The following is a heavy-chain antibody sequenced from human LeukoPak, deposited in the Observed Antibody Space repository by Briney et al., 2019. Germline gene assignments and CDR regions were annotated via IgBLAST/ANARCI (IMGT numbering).Heavy chain of an antibody. Sequence: GRSLRLSCAASGFTFSSYEMNWVRQAPGKGLEWISYISSSGSTMYYADSVKGRFTISRDNAKNSLYLQMYSLRAEDTAIYYCASSSWYALDYWGQGTLVTVSS. CDR3: ASSSWYALDY. V-gene: IGHV3-48*03. CDR1: GFTFSSYE. J-gene: IGHJ4*02. D-gene: IGHD6-13*01. CDR2: ISSSGSTM.